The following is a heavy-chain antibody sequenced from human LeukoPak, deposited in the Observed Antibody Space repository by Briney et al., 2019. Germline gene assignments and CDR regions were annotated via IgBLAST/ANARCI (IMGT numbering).Heavy chain of an antibody. Sequence: GGSLRLSCAASGFTFSSYGMQWVRQAPGKGVEWVAVIWYDGSNKYYADSVKGRFTISRDNSKNKLYLQMNSLKAEDTAVYYCATSPDIVVVLPRVAFDIWGQGTMVTVSS. CDR1: GFTFSSYG. V-gene: IGHV3-33*01. CDR3: ATSPDIVVVLPRVAFDI. J-gene: IGHJ3*02. D-gene: IGHD2-15*01. CDR2: IWYDGSNK.